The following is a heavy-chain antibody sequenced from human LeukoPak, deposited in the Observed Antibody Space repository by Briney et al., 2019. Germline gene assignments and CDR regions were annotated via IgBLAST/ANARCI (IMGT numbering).Heavy chain of an antibody. CDR1: GGSISGYY. D-gene: IGHD1-26*01. CDR2: IYTTGST. Sequence: PSETLSLTCTVSGGSISGYYSNWIRQSAGKGLEWIGRIYTTGSTQDNPSLKTRITMSVDTSKNQVSLKVSSVTAADTAVYYCARQDSKVGAYTGPCYFDYWGQGTLVTVSS. CDR3: ARQDSKVGAYTGPCYFDY. V-gene: IGHV4-4*07. J-gene: IGHJ4*02.